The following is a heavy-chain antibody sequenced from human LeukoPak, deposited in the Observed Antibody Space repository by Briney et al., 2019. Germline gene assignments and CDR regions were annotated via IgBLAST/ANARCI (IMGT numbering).Heavy chain of an antibody. D-gene: IGHD4-17*01. CDR1: GGSISSYY. V-gene: IGHV4-59*06. CDR3: AREHGGYGDYIVLDY. CDR2: SYYSGST. Sequence: SETLSLTCTVSGGSISSYYWSWIRQHPGKGLEWIGYSYYSGSTYYNPSLKSRVTISVDTSKNQFSLKLSSVTAADTAVYYCAREHGGYGDYIVLDYWGQGTLVTVSS. J-gene: IGHJ4*02.